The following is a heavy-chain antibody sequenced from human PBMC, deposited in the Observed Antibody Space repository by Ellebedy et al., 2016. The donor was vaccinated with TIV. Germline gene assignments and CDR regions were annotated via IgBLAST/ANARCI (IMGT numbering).Heavy chain of an antibody. J-gene: IGHJ1*01. Sequence: GESLKISCAASGFTFSNAWMIWVRQAPGKGLEWVSAISSSITNIYYADSVKGRFTISRDNAKNSLYLEMNSLRAEDTAVYYCVRGDYYDSSEFQDWGQGTQVIVSS. CDR3: VRGDYYDSSEFQD. CDR2: ISSSITNI. D-gene: IGHD3-22*01. V-gene: IGHV3-21*01. CDR1: GFTFSNAW.